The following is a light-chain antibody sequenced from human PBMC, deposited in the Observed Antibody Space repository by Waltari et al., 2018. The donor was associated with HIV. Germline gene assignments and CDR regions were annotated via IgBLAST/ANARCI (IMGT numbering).Light chain of an antibody. CDR2: EVS. CDR1: QSLLHSDGKTY. V-gene: IGKV2D-29*01. Sequence: IVLTQSPLSLPVTPGQPASISCKSSQSLLHSDGKTYLYWYLQRPGQPPQLLINEVSNRFSRVPDRFSGGGSGTEFSFNISRVEAEDVGTYYCMQSIQLPLTFGGGTKVEIK. J-gene: IGKJ4*01. CDR3: MQSIQLPLT.